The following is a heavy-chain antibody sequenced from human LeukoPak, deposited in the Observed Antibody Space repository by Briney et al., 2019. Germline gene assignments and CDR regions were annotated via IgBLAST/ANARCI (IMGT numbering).Heavy chain of an antibody. CDR3: ARGRGETYYDFWSGYYGYYYYYMDV. CDR1: RYTFTGYY. V-gene: IGHV1-2*02. CDR2: INPNSGGT. D-gene: IGHD3-3*01. J-gene: IGHJ6*03. Sequence: GASLKVSCKASRYTFTGYYMHCVREAPGERLEWMGWINPNSGGTNYAQKFQGRVTMTRNTSISTAYMELSSLRSEDTDVYYCARGRGETYYDFWSGYYGYYYYYMDVWGKGTTVTVSS.